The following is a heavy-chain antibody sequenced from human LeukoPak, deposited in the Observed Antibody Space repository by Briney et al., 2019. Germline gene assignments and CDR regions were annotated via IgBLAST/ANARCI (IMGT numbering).Heavy chain of an antibody. CDR3: ARSDCSSTSCSADAFDI. J-gene: IGHJ3*02. Sequence: SETLSLTCTVSGGSISSHYWSWIRQPPGKGLEWIGYICYSGSTNYNPSLKSRVTISVDTSKNQFSLKLSSVTAADTAVYYCARSDCSSTSCSADAFDIWGQGTMVTVSS. D-gene: IGHD2-2*01. CDR1: GGSISSHY. V-gene: IGHV4-59*11. CDR2: ICYSGST.